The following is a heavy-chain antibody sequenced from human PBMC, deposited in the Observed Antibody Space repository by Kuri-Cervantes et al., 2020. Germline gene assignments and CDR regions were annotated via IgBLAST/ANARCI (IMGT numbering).Heavy chain of an antibody. V-gene: IGHV4-4*07. CDR2: IYTSGST. CDR1: GGSISSYY. J-gene: IGHJ6*02. CDR3: ARGRRGYSGYDSYFWYYYYGMDV. D-gene: IGHD5-12*01. Sequence: GSLRLSCTVSGGSISSYYWSWIRQPAGKGLEWIGRIYTSGSTNYNPSLKSRVTMSVDTSKNQFSLKLSSVTAADTAVYYCARGRRGYSGYDSYFWYYYYGMDVWGQGTTVTVSS.